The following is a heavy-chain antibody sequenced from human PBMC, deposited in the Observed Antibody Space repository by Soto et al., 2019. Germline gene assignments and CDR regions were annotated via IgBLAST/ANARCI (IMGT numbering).Heavy chain of an antibody. Sequence: QVQLVQSGAEVKKPGSSVKVSCKASGGTFGTYAISWVRQAPGQGLEWMGGIIPIFGAPNYAQKFQGTVTITADESTRTAYMELSSLRSEDTAVYYCARARYSSTWNPSYYCGLDVWGQGTTVTVSS. CDR1: GGTFGTYA. D-gene: IGHD6-13*01. J-gene: IGHJ6*02. V-gene: IGHV1-69*01. CDR3: ARARYSSTWNPSYYCGLDV. CDR2: IIPIFGAP.